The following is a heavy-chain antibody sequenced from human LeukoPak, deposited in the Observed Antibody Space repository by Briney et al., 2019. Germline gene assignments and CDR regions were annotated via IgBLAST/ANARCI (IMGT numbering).Heavy chain of an antibody. J-gene: IGHJ3*02. D-gene: IGHD3-3*01. CDR3: VRARRSDAFDI. CDR2: INSDGSST. Sequence: GGSLRLSCAASGFTFSSYWMHWVRQAPGKGLVWVSRINSDGSSTSYADSVKGRFTISRDNAKNTLYLQMNSLRAEDTAVCYCVRARRSDAFDIWGQGTMVTVSS. CDR1: GFTFSSYW. V-gene: IGHV3-74*01.